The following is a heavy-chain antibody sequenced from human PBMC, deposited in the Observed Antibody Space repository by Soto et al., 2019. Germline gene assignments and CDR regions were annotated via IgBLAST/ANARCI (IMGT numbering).Heavy chain of an antibody. CDR1: GGSIRTYY. D-gene: IGHD3-22*01. CDR3: ARLCGFYQAFXS. V-gene: IGHV4-59*08. CDR2: IYYTGGGP. J-gene: IGHJ4*02. Sequence: PSETLSLTCTVSGGSIRTYYWSWIRQPPGKGLEWIGYIYYTGGGPNYNPSLKSRVAISVDRSKNQFSLKLTSVTAADTAVFYCARLCGFYQAFXSWGQATLVTVSS.